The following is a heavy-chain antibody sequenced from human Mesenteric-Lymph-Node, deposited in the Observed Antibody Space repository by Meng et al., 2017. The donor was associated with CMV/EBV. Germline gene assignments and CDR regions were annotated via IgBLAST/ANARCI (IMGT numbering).Heavy chain of an antibody. Sequence: GESLKISCGASGFTFSTYCFHWVRQAPGKGLEWVAVISYDGTNKRYANSVKGRFSISRDKSRNTLYLQMDSLGTEDTAVYYCARVNPGNDADNDYWGQGTLVTVSS. V-gene: IGHV3-30*03. CDR1: GFTFSTYC. J-gene: IGHJ4*02. CDR3: ARVNPGNDADNDY. D-gene: IGHD5-12*01. CDR2: ISYDGTNK.